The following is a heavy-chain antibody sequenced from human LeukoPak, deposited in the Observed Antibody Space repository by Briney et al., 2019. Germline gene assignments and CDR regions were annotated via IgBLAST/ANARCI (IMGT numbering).Heavy chain of an antibody. Sequence: SETLSLTCAVYGGSFSGSYCNWGRQPPGKGLEWIGEINHSGSTNYNPSLKSRVTISVDTSKNQFSLKLSSVTAADTAVYYCACGRPVFYSNARHYTRGDLDNWGQGTMVTVSS. V-gene: IGHV4-34*01. D-gene: IGHD2-2*02. CDR2: INHSGST. CDR1: GGSFSGSY. CDR3: ACGRPVFYSNARHYTRGDLDN. J-gene: IGHJ3*02.